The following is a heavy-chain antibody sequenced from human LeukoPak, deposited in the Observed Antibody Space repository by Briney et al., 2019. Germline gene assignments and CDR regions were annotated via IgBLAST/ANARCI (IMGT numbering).Heavy chain of an antibody. CDR3: ASRLRFLEWLSNDY. D-gene: IGHD3-3*01. J-gene: IGHJ4*02. V-gene: IGHV4-39*01. CDR1: GGSTSSSSYY. Sequence: SETLSLTCTVSGGSTSSSSYYWGWIRQPPGKGLEWIGSIYYSGSTYYNPSLKSRVTISVDTSKNQFSLKLSSVTAADTAVYYCASRLRFLEWLSNDYWGQGTLVTVSS. CDR2: IYYSGST.